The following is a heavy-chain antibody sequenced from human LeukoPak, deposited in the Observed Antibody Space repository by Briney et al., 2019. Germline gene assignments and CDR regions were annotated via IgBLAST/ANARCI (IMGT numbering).Heavy chain of an antibody. D-gene: IGHD1-26*01. CDR1: GFTFSTYA. CDR3: AKGTSTVGATEFDY. J-gene: IGHJ4*02. V-gene: IGHV3-23*01. CDR2: ISGSGVRT. Sequence: GGSLRLSCAASGFTFSTYAMGWVRQAPGKGLEWVSAISGSGVRTYYADSVKGRFSISRGNSKNTLYLQMNSLRAEDTAVYYCAKGTSTVGATEFDYWGQGTLVTVSS.